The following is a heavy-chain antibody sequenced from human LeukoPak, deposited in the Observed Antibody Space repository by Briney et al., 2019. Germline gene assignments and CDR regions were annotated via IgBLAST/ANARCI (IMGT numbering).Heavy chain of an antibody. CDR2: IYYSGST. D-gene: IGHD1-20*01. CDR3: ARDGYKTDAFDI. V-gene: IGHV4-30-4*01. Sequence: PSQTLSLTCTVSGGSISSGDYYWRWIRQPPGKGLEWIGYIYYSGSTYYNPSLKSRVTISVDTSKNQFSLKLSSVTAADTAVYYCARDGYKTDAFDIWGQGTMVTVSS. J-gene: IGHJ3*02. CDR1: GGSISSGDYY.